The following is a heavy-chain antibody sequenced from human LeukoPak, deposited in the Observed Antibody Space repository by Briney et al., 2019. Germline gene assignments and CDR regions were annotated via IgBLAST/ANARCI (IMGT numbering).Heavy chain of an antibody. CDR2: IYYSGST. J-gene: IGHJ4*02. D-gene: IGHD3-10*01. CDR1: GGSISSYY. Sequence: SETLSLTCTVSGGSISSYYWSRIRQPPGKGLEWIGYIYYSGSTNYNPSLKSRVTISVDTSKNQFSLKLSSVTAADTAVYYCARSYRVYYFDYWGQGTLVTVSS. CDR3: ARSYRVYYFDY. V-gene: IGHV4-59*01.